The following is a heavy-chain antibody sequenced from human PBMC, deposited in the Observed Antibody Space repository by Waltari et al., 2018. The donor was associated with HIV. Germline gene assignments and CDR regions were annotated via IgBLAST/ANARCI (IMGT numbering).Heavy chain of an antibody. Sequence: QLQLQESGPGLVKPSETLSLTCTVSGGSISSSSYYWGWIRQPPGKGLEWIGSIYYSGSTYYNPSLKSRVTTSVDTSKNQFSLKLSSVTAADTAVYYCARMPQIAPGYCSGGSCPNWFDPWGQGTLVTVSS. CDR3: ARMPQIAPGYCSGGSCPNWFDP. J-gene: IGHJ5*02. CDR2: IYYSGST. D-gene: IGHD2-15*01. CDR1: GGSISSSSYY. V-gene: IGHV4-39*07.